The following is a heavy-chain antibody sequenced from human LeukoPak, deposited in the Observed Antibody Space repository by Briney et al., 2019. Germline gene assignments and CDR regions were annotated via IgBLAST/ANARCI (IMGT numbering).Heavy chain of an antibody. Sequence: PGGFLRLSCAVSGFTFNSDGVHWVRQAPGKGLEWVTFTSNDGSRTYYADSVKGRFTFSRDNSENMFYLQMNSLRADDTAVYYCARDRRGTWSIDFWGQGVLVTVSS. CDR2: TSNDGSRT. V-gene: IGHV3-30*03. D-gene: IGHD1-1*01. CDR1: GFTFNSDG. CDR3: ARDRRGTWSIDF. J-gene: IGHJ4*02.